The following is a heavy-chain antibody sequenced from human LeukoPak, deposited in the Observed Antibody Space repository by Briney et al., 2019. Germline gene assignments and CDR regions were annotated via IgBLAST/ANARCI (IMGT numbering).Heavy chain of an antibody. V-gene: IGHV3-30-3*01. CDR1: GFTFSSYA. CDR2: ISYDGSNK. Sequence: GSLRLSCAASGFTFSSYAMHWVRQAPGKGLEWVAVISYDGSNKYYADSVKGRFTISRDNSKNTLYLQMNSLRAEDTAVYYCARGPSSSWFVGYFDLWGRGTLVTVSS. D-gene: IGHD6-13*01. J-gene: IGHJ2*01. CDR3: ARGPSSSWFVGYFDL.